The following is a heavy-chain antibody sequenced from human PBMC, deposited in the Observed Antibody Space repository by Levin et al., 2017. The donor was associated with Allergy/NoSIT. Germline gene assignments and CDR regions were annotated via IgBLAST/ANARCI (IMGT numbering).Heavy chain of an antibody. J-gene: IGHJ6*02. CDR1: GFTFSSYA. Sequence: GGSLRLSCAASGFTFSSYAMSWVRQAPGKGLEWVSAISGSGGSTYYADSVKGRFTISRDNSKNTLYLQMNSLRAEDTAVYYCAKDQRGIAAAGREYYYDHGMDVWGQGTTVTVSS. V-gene: IGHV3-23*01. CDR3: AKDQRGIAAAGREYYYDHGMDV. CDR2: ISGSGGST. D-gene: IGHD6-13*01.